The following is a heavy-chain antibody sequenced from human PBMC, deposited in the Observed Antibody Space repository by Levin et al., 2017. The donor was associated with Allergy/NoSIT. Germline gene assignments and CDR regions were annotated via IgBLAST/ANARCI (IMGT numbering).Heavy chain of an antibody. CDR3: AKGPEYGDYVGGGIDY. Sequence: LSLTCAASGFTFSSYGMHWVRQAPGKGLEWVAVISYDGSNKYYADSVKGRFTISRDNSKNTLYLQMNSLRAEDTAVYYCAKGPEYGDYVGGGIDYWGQGTLVTVSS. J-gene: IGHJ4*02. CDR1: GFTFSSYG. D-gene: IGHD4-17*01. CDR2: ISYDGSNK. V-gene: IGHV3-30*18.